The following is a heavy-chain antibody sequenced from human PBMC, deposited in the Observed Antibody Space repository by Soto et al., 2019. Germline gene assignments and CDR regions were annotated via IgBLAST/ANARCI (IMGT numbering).Heavy chain of an antibody. J-gene: IGHJ4*02. Sequence: PSETLSLTCSVSGGSISAGNYYWSWIRQSPGKGLEWIGYIYYTGSTYYNPSLQSRVSISVDTSKNQFSLRLSSVTAADTAVYYCPREGTPPVYYFDFWGQGTLVTVSS. CDR2: IYYTGST. CDR3: PREGTPPVYYFDF. V-gene: IGHV4-30-4*01. D-gene: IGHD2-2*01. CDR1: GGSISAGNYY.